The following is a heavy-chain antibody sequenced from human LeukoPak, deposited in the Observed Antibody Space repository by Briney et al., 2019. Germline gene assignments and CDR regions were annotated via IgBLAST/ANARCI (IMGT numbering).Heavy chain of an antibody. CDR2: IYYSGST. J-gene: IGHJ3*02. CDR3: AREIHWGGAFDI. V-gene: IGHV4-59*01. CDR1: GGSITNYY. Sequence: PSETLSLTCTVSGGSITNYYWSWLRQSPGKGLEWIGYIYYSGSTNYNPSLKSRVTISVDTSNNEFSLKLSSVTAADTAVYYCAREIHWGGAFDIWGQGTMVTVSS. D-gene: IGHD7-27*01.